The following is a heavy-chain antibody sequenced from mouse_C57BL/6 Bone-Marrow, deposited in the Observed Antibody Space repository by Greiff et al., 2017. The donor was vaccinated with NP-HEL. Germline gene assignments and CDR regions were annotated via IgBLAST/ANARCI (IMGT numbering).Heavy chain of an antibody. CDR2: IYPGSGST. Sequence: QVQLQQPGAELVKPGASVKMSCKASGYTFTSYWITWVKQRPGQGLEWIGDIYPGSGSTNYNEKFKSKATLTVATSSSTAYMQLSSLTSEDSAVYYCAREGGGYLYDGYFYAMDYWGQGTSVTVSS. V-gene: IGHV1-55*01. CDR1: GYTFTSYW. J-gene: IGHJ4*01. CDR3: AREGGGYLYDGYFYAMDY. D-gene: IGHD2-3*01.